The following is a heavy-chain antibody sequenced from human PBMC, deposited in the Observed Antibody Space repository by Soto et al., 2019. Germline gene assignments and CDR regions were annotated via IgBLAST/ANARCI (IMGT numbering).Heavy chain of an antibody. J-gene: IGHJ4*02. CDR1: GFTFSNHC. V-gene: IGHV3-33*01. Sequence: QVQLVESGGGVVQPGRSLRLSCAASGFTFSNHCMHWVRQAPGEGLEWVARIYYDGSNEYYADSVKGRFTISRDNSKNTVYLEMNSLRVEDTAVYYCARSRGSGSCYQLDYWGQRPLVTVSS. CDR3: ARSRGSGSCYQLDY. CDR2: IYYDGSNE. D-gene: IGHD1-26*01.